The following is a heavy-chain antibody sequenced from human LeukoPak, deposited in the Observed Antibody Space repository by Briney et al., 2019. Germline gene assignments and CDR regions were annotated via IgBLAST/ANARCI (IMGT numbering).Heavy chain of an antibody. V-gene: IGHV4-39*07. Sequence: SGTLSLTCPVSGGSISSSSYYWGWTRHPPGKGLEWIGSIYYSGSTYYNPSLKSRVTISVDTSKNQFSLKLSSVTAADTAVYYCARGFYSSSPYYYYYMDVWGKGTTVTVSS. CDR3: ARGFYSSSPYYYYYMDV. J-gene: IGHJ6*03. CDR1: GGSISSSSYY. D-gene: IGHD6-13*01. CDR2: IYYSGST.